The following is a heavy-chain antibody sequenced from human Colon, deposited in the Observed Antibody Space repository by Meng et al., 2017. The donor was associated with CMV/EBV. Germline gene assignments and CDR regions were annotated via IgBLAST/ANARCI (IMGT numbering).Heavy chain of an antibody. D-gene: IGHD3-10*01. CDR3: ARGEGLLWFGELLLGNFDY. J-gene: IGHJ4*02. CDR2: ISSSSSYI. CDR1: GFTFSSYS. V-gene: IGHV3-21*04. Sequence: LSLTCAASGFTFSSYSMNWVRQAPGKGLEWVSSISSSSSYIYYADSVKGRFTISRDNAKNSLYLQMNSLRAEDTAVYYCARGEGLLWFGELLLGNFDYWGQGTLVTVSS.